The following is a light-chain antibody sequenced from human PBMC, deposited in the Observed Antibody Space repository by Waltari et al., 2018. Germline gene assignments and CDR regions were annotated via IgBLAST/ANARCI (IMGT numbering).Light chain of an antibody. Sequence: DIVMTQSPASLTASLGERATTHRQSSPSVLYSSNNKNYLAWYQQKPGQPPKLLIYWASTRESGVPDRLSGSGSGTDFTLTISSLQAEDVAVYYCHQYYNIPFTFGPGTKVDIK. CDR2: WAS. V-gene: IGKV4-1*01. CDR3: HQYYNIPFT. J-gene: IGKJ3*01. CDR1: PSVLYSSNNKNY.